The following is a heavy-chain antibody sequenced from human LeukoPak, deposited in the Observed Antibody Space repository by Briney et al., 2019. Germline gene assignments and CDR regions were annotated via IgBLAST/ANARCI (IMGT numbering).Heavy chain of an antibody. CDR2: IYYSGST. CDR1: GGSISSYY. J-gene: IGHJ4*02. D-gene: IGHD3-9*01. V-gene: IGHV4-59*01. CDR3: ARDGYDILTGYYNSFDY. Sequence: SETLSLTCTVSGGSISSYYWSWIRQPPGKGLEWIGYIYYSGSTNYNPSLKSRVTISVDTSKNQFSLKLSSVTAADTAVYYCARDGYDILTGYYNSFDYWGQGTLVTVSS.